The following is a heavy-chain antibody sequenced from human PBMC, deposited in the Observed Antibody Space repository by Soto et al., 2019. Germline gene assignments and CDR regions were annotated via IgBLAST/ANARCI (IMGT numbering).Heavy chain of an antibody. CDR1: GFTFHTYG. V-gene: IGHV3-33*03. Sequence: PGGSLRLSCAASGFTFHTYGMNWVRQAPGKGPEWVSVIWYDGSTKHYADSVKGRFTVSRDNSKNTMYLQMNSLRVEDTAVYYCACQDQIAAASYYYGMDVWGQGTTVTVSS. CDR3: ACQDQIAAASYYYGMDV. D-gene: IGHD6-13*01. CDR2: IWYDGSTK. J-gene: IGHJ6*02.